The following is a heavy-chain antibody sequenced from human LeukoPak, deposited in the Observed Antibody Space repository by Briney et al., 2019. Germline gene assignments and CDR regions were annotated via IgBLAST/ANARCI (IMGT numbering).Heavy chain of an antibody. J-gene: IGHJ4*02. CDR3: ARGNYGDYEQGPFDY. D-gene: IGHD4-17*01. CDR1: GFTFSSYN. CDR2: ISSGSNYI. V-gene: IGHV3-21*01. Sequence: GGSLRLSCAASGFTFSSYNMNWVRQAPGKGLEWVSSISSGSNYIYYADSVKGRFTISRDNAKNSLYLQMNSLRAEDTAVYYCARGNYGDYEQGPFDYWGQGTLVTVSS.